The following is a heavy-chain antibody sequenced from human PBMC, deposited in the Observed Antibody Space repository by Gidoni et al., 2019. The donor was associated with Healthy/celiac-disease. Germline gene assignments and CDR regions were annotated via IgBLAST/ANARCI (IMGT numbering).Heavy chain of an antibody. J-gene: IGHJ6*03. Sequence: QVQLVQSGAEVKKPGASVKVSCKASGYTFTSYGISWVRQAPGQGREWMGWISDYNGNTNYAQKLRGRVTMTTDTSTSTAYMELRSLRSDDTAVYYCARLGDVGSGWAVGYYYYYMDVWGKGTTVTVSS. CDR3: ARLGDVGSGWAVGYYYYYMDV. D-gene: IGHD6-19*01. CDR2: ISDYNGNT. CDR1: GYTFTSYG. V-gene: IGHV1-18*04.